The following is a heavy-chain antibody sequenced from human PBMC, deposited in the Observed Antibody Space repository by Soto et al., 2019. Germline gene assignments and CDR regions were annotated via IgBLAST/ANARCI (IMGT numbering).Heavy chain of an antibody. CDR2: ISAYNGNT. D-gene: IGHD2-8*01. Sequence: ASVKVSCKASGCTFTSYGISWVRQAPGQGLEWMGWISAYNGNTNYAQKLQGRVTMTTDTSTSTAYMELRSLRSDDTAVYYCARAIGYCTNGVCFWFDPWGQGTLVTVSS. CDR1: GCTFTSYG. V-gene: IGHV1-18*01. J-gene: IGHJ5*02. CDR3: ARAIGYCTNGVCFWFDP.